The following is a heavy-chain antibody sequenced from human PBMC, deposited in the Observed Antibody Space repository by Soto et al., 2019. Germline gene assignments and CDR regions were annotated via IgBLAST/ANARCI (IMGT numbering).Heavy chain of an antibody. Sequence: QAQLVQSGAEVKKPGASVKVSCKASGYTFTGYYMHWVRQAPGQGLEWMGWINPNSGGTNYAQKFQGWVTMTRDTSISTAYMELSRLRSDDTAVYYCARERPSGSYYEIDYWGQGTLVTVSS. CDR3: ARERPSGSYYEIDY. CDR1: GYTFTGYY. V-gene: IGHV1-2*04. J-gene: IGHJ4*02. CDR2: INPNSGGT. D-gene: IGHD1-26*01.